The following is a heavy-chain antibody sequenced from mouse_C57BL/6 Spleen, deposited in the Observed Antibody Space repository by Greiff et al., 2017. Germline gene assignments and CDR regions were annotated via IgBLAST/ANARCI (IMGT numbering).Heavy chain of an antibody. D-gene: IGHD2-4*01. CDR3: ARQVYYDENAMYY. CDR2: IYPGSGST. CDR1: GYTFTSYW. Sequence: QVQLQQPGAELVKPGASVKMSCKASGYTFTSYWITWVKQRPGQGLEWIGDIYPGSGSTNYNEKFKSKATLTVDTSSSTAYMQHSSLTSADSAVYYCARQVYYDENAMYYWGQGTSVTVSS. V-gene: IGHV1-55*01. J-gene: IGHJ4*01.